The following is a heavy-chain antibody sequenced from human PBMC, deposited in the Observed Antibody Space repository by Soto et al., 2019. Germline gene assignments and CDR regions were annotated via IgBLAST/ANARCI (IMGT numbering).Heavy chain of an antibody. D-gene: IGHD3-16*02. CDR1: GGTFSSSG. V-gene: IGHV1-69*11. CDR2: IVPSLDTT. J-gene: IGHJ6*02. Sequence: QEHLVQSGTEVKKPGSSVKVSCKASGGTFSSSGFSWVRQAPGQGLEWMGMIVPSLDTTNYAQKFQARVTITADEVTSTAYMELRSLRSEDTAVYYCARWPQPRYTADPYAVDVWGQGTRVIVSS. CDR3: ARWPQPRYTADPYAVDV.